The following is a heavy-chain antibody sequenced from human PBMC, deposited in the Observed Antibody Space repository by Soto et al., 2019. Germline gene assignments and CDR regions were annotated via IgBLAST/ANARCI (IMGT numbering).Heavy chain of an antibody. CDR1: GFTFSSYA. D-gene: IGHD2-2*01. CDR3: AKGTTVVPAASFDY. V-gene: IGHV3-23*01. Sequence: EVQLLESGGGLVQPGGSLRLSCAASGFTFSSYAMSWVRQAPGKGLEWVSAISGSGGSTYYEDSVKGRFTISCDNSKNTLYLQMNGRRAEDTSVYYCAKGTTVVPAASFDYWGQGTLVTVSS. CDR2: ISGSGGST. J-gene: IGHJ4*02.